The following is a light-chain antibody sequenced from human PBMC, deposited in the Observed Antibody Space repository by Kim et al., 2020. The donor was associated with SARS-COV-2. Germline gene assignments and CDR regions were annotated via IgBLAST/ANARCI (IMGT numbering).Light chain of an antibody. CDR1: SSNIGDYNY. CDR2: DVN. J-gene: IGLJ3*02. V-gene: IGLV2-11*01. Sequence: SPGQSVTISCTGTSSNIGDYNYVSWYQQHPGKAPKLMIYDVNKWPSGVSDRFSGSKSGNTASLTIFGLQAEDEADYYCCSYAGRWVFGGGTQLTVL. CDR3: CSYAGRWV.